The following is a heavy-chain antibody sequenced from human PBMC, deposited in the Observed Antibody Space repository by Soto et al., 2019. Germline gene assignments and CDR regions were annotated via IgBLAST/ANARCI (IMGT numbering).Heavy chain of an antibody. D-gene: IGHD1-26*01. CDR2: IKAGNGDT. J-gene: IGHJ6*02. CDR3: ASSATTADYYYGMDV. Sequence: ASVKVSCKASGYTFTRNAIHWVRQAPGQRLEWIGRIKAGNGDTKYSQKFQDRVTITRDTSASAAYMELSTLGSEDTAVYYCASSATTADYYYGMDVWGQGTTVTVSS. CDR1: GYTFTRNA. V-gene: IGHV1-3*01.